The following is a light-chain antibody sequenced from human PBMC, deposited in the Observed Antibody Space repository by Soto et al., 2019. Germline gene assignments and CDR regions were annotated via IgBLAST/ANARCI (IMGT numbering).Light chain of an antibody. CDR2: GAS. V-gene: IGKV3-15*01. Sequence: IVMTQSPATLSVSPGERATLSCRASQSVSSNLAWYQHKPGQAPRHLFYGASTRAAGIPARFSGGGSGTDFTLTISGLQSEDVAVYYCQQSNKWPYTFGQGTKLEIK. CDR3: QQSNKWPYT. J-gene: IGKJ2*01. CDR1: QSVSSN.